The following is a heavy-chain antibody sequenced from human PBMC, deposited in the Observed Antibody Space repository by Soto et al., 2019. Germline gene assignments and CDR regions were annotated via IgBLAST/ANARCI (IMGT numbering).Heavy chain of an antibody. CDR2: IVVGSGNT. J-gene: IGHJ4*02. CDR3: ARQRPYRYYDFWSGYPSSYYFDY. CDR1: GFTFTSSA. D-gene: IGHD3-3*01. V-gene: IGHV1-58*01. Sequence: SVKVSCKASGFTFTSSAVQWVRQARGQRLEWIGWIVVGSGNTNYAQKFQERVTITRDMSTSTAYMELSSLRSEDTAVYYCARQRPYRYYDFWSGYPSSYYFDYWGQGTLVTVSS.